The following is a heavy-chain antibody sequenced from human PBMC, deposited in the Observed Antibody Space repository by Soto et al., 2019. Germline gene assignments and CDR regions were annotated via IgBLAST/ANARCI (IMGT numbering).Heavy chain of an antibody. CDR2: IYHSGST. CDR1: GYSISSGYY. D-gene: IGHD3-3*01. J-gene: IGHJ6*02. CDR3: AREGYMKIFGLVIPDYYYYCMGV. Sequence: PSETLSLTCAVSGYSISSGYYWGWIRQPPGKGLEWIGSIYHSGSTYYNPSLKSRVTISVDTSKNQFSLKLSSVTAADTAVYYCAREGYMKIFGLVIPDYYYYCMGVWGQGTTGTVSS. V-gene: IGHV4-38-2*02.